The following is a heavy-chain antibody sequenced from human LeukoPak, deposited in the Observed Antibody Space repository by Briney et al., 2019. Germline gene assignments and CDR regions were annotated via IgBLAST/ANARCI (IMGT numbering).Heavy chain of an antibody. CDR1: GYTFTGYY. CDR2: INPNSGGT. J-gene: IGHJ4*02. CDR3: AIIASGTQRAWFDY. Sequence: GASVRVSCKASGYTFTGYYMHWVRQAPGQGLEWMGWINPNSGGTNYAQKFQGRVTMTRDTSISTAYMELSRLRSDDTAVYYCAIIASGTQRAWFDYWGQGTLVTVSS. V-gene: IGHV1-2*02. D-gene: IGHD1-26*01.